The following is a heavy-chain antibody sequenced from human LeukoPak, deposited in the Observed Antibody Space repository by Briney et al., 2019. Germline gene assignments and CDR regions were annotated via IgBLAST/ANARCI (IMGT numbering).Heavy chain of an antibody. CDR1: GFTFISYG. CDR2: IWYDGSNK. D-gene: IGHD3-10*01. V-gene: IGHV3-33*06. CDR3: AKDQVLLWFGEAHYGMDV. Sequence: QSGGSLRLSCAASGFTFISYGMHWVRQAPGKGLEWVAVIWYDGSNKYYADSVKGRFTISRDNSKNTLYLQMNSLRAEDTAVYYCAKDQVLLWFGEAHYGMDVWGQGTTVTVSS. J-gene: IGHJ6*02.